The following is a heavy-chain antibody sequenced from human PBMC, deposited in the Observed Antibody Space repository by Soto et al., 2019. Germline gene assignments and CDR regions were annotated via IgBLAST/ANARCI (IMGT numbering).Heavy chain of an antibody. V-gene: IGHV3-48*01. CDR3: ERDLVPGGLDY. D-gene: IGHD2-8*02. Sequence: GGSLRLSCAASGFTFSSYSMNWVRQAPGKGLEWVSYISSSSSTIYYADSVKGRFTISRDNAKNSLYLQMNSLRAEDTAVYYCERDLVPGGLDYWGQGTLVTVSS. CDR2: ISSSSSTI. CDR1: GFTFSSYS. J-gene: IGHJ4*02.